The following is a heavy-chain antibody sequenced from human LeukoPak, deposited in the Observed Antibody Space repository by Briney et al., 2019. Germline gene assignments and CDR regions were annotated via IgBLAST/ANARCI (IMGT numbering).Heavy chain of an antibody. J-gene: IGHJ4*02. CDR1: GGSFSGYY. Sequence: SETLSLTCAVYGGSFSGYYWSWIRQPPGKGLEWIGEINHSGSTNYNPSLKSRVTISVDTSKNQFSLKLSSVTAADTAVYYCARGRITMVRGVITVRSYYFDYWGQGTLVTVSS. CDR3: ARGRITMVRGVITVRSYYFDY. D-gene: IGHD3-10*01. CDR2: INHSGST. V-gene: IGHV4-34*01.